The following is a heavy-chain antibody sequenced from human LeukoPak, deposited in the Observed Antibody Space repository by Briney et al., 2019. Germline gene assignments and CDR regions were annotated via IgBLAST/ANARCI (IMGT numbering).Heavy chain of an antibody. D-gene: IGHD4-17*01. V-gene: IGHV3-15*01. CDR2: IKSKTDGGTT. CDR1: GFTFSNAW. J-gene: IGHJ3*02. CDR3: TSELSYGEGAFDI. Sequence: GGSLRLSCAASGFTFSNAWMSWVRQAPGKGLEWVGRIKSKTDGGTTDYAAPVKGRFTISRDDSKNTLYLQMNSLKMEDTAVYYCTSELSYGEGAFDIWGQGTMVTVSS.